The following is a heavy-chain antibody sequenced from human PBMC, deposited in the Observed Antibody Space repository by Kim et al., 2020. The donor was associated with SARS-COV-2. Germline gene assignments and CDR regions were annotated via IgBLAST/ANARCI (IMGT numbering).Heavy chain of an antibody. CDR3: AKDHSPTTVTTWYNYYYYGMDV. Sequence: GGSLRLSCAASGFTFGDYAMHWVRQAPGKGLEWVSGISWNSGSIGYADSVKGRFTISRDNAKNSLYLQMNSLRAEDTALYYCAKDHSPTTVTTWYNYYYYGMDVWGQGTTVTVSS. V-gene: IGHV3-9*01. CDR1: GFTFGDYA. D-gene: IGHD4-17*01. CDR2: ISWNSGSI. J-gene: IGHJ6*01.